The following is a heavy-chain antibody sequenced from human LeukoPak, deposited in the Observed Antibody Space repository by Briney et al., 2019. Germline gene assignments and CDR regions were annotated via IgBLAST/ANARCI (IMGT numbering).Heavy chain of an antibody. D-gene: IGHD3-3*01. CDR1: GGSISSSSYY. J-gene: IGHJ4*02. Sequence: SETLSLTCTVSGGSISSSSYYWGWTRQPPGKGLEWIGSISYSGSTYYNPSLKSRVTISVDTSKIQFSLKLSSVAATDTAVYFCARLRFDFWSGYTHPYFDYWGQGTLVTVSS. V-gene: IGHV4-39*01. CDR2: ISYSGST. CDR3: ARLRFDFWSGYTHPYFDY.